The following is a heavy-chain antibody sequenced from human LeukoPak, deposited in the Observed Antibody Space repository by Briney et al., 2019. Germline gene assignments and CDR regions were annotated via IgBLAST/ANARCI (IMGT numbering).Heavy chain of an antibody. Sequence: GGSLRLSCAASGFTFSCYAMSWVRQAPGKGQEWVSDISGGGATTFYADSVKGRFTISRDNSKNTLYLQLSSLRAEDTAVYYCAKSTGYSTTGRDFDSWGRGTLVTVSS. CDR1: GFTFSCYA. V-gene: IGHV3-23*01. CDR3: AKSTGYSTTGRDFDS. D-gene: IGHD6-13*01. J-gene: IGHJ4*02. CDR2: ISGGGATT.